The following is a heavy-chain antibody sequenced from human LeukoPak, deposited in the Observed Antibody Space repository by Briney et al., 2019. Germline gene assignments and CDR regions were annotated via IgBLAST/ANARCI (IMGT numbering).Heavy chain of an antibody. V-gene: IGHV6-1*01. D-gene: IGHD2-2*01. CDR2: TCYRSTWYN. Sequence: SQTLSLTCAISGDSVSSSSVTWNWIRQSPSRGLEWLGRTCYRSTWYNDYAVSVRGRITVNPDTSKNQFSLHLNSVTPEDTAVYYCARRLTQYDCFDPWGQGILVTVSS. CDR3: ARRLTQYDCFDP. CDR1: GDSVSSSSVT. J-gene: IGHJ5*02.